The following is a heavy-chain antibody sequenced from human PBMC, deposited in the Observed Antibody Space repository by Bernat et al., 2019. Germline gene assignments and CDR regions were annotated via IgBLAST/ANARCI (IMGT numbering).Heavy chain of an antibody. D-gene: IGHD3-10*01. CDR1: GGSFSGYY. CDR2: INHSGST. J-gene: IGHJ5*02. CDR3: ARGRRTGDWFDP. V-gene: IGHV4-34*01. Sequence: QVQLQESGPGLVKPSVTLSLTCAVYGGSFSGYYWSWIRQPPGKGLEWIGEINHSGSTNYNPSLKSRVTISVDTSKNQFSLKLSSVTAADTAVYYCARGRRTGDWFDPWGQGTLVTVSS.